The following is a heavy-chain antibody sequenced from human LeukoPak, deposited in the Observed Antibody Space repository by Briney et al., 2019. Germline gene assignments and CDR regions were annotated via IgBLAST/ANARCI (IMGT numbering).Heavy chain of an antibody. CDR1: GFTFSSYA. Sequence: GGSLRLSCATSGFTFSSYAMSWVRQAPGKGLEWVSGLHADSGMTYYADSVKGRFTISRDNSKNTLYFQMNSLGAEDTAVYYCVKDFLHGPHIEPVGSVGPFDYWGQGTLVIVSS. CDR2: LHADSGMT. CDR3: VKDFLHGPHIEPVGSVGPFDY. J-gene: IGHJ4*02. D-gene: IGHD2-2*01. V-gene: IGHV3-23*01.